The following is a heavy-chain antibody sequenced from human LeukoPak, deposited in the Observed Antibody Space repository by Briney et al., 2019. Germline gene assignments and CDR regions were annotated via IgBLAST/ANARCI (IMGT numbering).Heavy chain of an antibody. CDR3: ARLVVGATSFDY. V-gene: IGHV4-39*01. CDR2: IYYSGST. J-gene: IGHJ4*02. CDR1: GGSFSSYY. Sequence: PSETLSLTCAVYGGSFSSYYWGWIRQPPGKGLEWIGSIYYSGSTYYNPSLKSRVTISVDTSKNQFSLKLSSVTAADTAVYYCARLVVGATSFDYWGQGTLVTVSS. D-gene: IGHD1-26*01.